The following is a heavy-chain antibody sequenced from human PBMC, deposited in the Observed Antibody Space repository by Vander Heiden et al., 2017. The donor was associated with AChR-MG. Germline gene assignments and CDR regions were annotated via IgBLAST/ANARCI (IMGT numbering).Heavy chain of an antibody. CDR2: ISGSGSTM. J-gene: IGHJ3*02. CDR1: GFTFSDYY. Sequence: QVQLVESGGGLVKPGGSLRLSCAAHGFTFSDYYMSWIRQAPGKGLEWVSYISGSGSTMYYADSVKGRFTISRDNAKNSLFLQMNSLRAEDTAVYYCARALPAATPRNPFVDIWGQGTMVAVSS. V-gene: IGHV3-11*01. CDR3: ARALPAATPRNPFVDI. D-gene: IGHD2-2*01.